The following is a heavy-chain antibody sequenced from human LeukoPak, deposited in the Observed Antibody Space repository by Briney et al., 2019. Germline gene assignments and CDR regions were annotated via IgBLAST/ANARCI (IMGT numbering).Heavy chain of an antibody. Sequence: SVKVSCKASGGTFSSYAISWVRQAPGQGLEWMGGIIPIFGTANYAQKFQGRVTITTDESTSTAYMELSSLRSEDTAVYYCARAKRDCSSTSCQEPPYYYYMDVWGKGTTVTVSS. V-gene: IGHV1-69*05. D-gene: IGHD2-2*01. CDR3: ARAKRDCSSTSCQEPPYYYYMDV. J-gene: IGHJ6*03. CDR2: IIPIFGTA. CDR1: GGTFSSYA.